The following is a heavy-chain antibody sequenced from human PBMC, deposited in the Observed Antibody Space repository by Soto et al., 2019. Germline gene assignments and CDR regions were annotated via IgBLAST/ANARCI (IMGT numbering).Heavy chain of an antibody. CDR1: GGTFSSYA. CDR3: ARGSVVVVTATPYNWFDP. Sequence: QVQLVQSGAEVKKPGSSVKVSCKASGGTFSSYAISWVRQAPGQGLEWMGGIIPIFGTANYAQKFQGRVTITADESTSTAYMELSSLRSEDTAVYYRARGSVVVVTATPYNWFDPWGQGTLVTVSS. D-gene: IGHD2-21*02. V-gene: IGHV1-69*01. CDR2: IIPIFGTA. J-gene: IGHJ5*02.